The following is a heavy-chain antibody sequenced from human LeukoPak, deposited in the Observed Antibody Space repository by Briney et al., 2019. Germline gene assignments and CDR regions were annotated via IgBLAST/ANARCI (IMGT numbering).Heavy chain of an antibody. J-gene: IGHJ4*02. CDR2: IYYSGST. V-gene: IGHV4-59*01. D-gene: IGHD2/OR15-2a*01. CDR1: GGFISRYY. Sequence: SETLSLTCTVCGGFISRYYWRWIRQPPGKGLEWLGYIYYSGSTNYNPSLKSRVTISVDTSKNQFSLKLSSVTAADTAVYYCARGEYYFDYWGQGTLVTVSS. CDR3: ARGEYYFDY.